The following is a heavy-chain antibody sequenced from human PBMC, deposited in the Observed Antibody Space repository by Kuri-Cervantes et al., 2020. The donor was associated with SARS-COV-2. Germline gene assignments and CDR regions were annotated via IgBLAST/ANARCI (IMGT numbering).Heavy chain of an antibody. D-gene: IGHD3-3*01. V-gene: IGHV1-69*05. CDR3: ASTIFGVDNWFDP. CDR2: IIPIFGTA. Sequence: SVKVSCKASGYTFTSYDINWVRQATGQGLEWMGGIIPIFGTANYAQKFQGRVTITTDESTSTAYMELSSLRSEDTAVYYCASTIFGVDNWFDPWGQGTLVTVSS. J-gene: IGHJ5*02. CDR1: GYTFTSYD.